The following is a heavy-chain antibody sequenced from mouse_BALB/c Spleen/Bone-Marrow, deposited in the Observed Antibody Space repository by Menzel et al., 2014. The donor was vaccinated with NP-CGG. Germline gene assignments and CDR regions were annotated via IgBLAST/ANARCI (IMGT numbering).Heavy chain of an antibody. CDR1: GFTFSSFA. V-gene: IGHV5-9-3*01. CDR2: ISSGGGYT. Sequence: EVHLVESGGGLVKPGGSLKLSCAASGFTFSSFAMSWVRQTPEKRLEWVATISSGGGYTYYPDSVKGRFTISRDNAKNSLYLQMSSLRSEDTAMYYCARQESIYDGYYGGFTYWGQGTLVTVSA. D-gene: IGHD2-3*01. J-gene: IGHJ3*01. CDR3: ARQESIYDGYYGGFTY.